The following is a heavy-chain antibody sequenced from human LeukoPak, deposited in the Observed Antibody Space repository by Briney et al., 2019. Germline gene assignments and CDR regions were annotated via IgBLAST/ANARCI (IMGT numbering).Heavy chain of an antibody. J-gene: IGHJ5*02. V-gene: IGHV4-34*01. D-gene: IGHD2-2*01. CDR3: ARGRLPGVVPAARLGWFDP. CDR1: GGSFSGYY. CDR2: INHSGST. Sequence: SETLSLTCAVYGGSFSGYYWSWIRQPPGKGLEWIGEINHSGSTNYNPSLKSRVTISVDTSKNRFSLKLSSVTAADTAVYYCARGRLPGVVPAARLGWFDPWGQGTLVTVSS.